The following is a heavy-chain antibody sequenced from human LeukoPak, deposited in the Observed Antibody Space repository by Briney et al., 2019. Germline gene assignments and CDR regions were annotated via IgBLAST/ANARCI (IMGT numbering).Heavy chain of an antibody. CDR3: ARDKGPYGISSE. V-gene: IGHV3-21*04. J-gene: IGHJ4*02. CDR2: ISTSSSYI. D-gene: IGHD6-19*01. CDR1: GFTFSGYS. Sequence: PGGSLRLSCGASGFTFSGYSMNWVRQAPGKGLEWVSSISTSSSYIYYADSVKGRFTISRDNAKNTLYLQMNSLRAEDTAVYYCARDKGPYGISSEWGQGTLVTVSS.